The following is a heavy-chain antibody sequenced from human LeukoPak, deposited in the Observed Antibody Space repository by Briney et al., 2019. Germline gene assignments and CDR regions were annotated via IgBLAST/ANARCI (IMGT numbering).Heavy chain of an antibody. D-gene: IGHD4-17*01. CDR3: ARNWAYGDEPYNRFDP. J-gene: IGHJ5*02. CDR1: GASIRSYY. V-gene: IGHV4-59*01. CDR2: IYYSGST. Sequence: SETLSLTCTVSGASIRSYYWSWIRQPPGKGLEWIGYIYYSGSTNYNPSLKSRVTISGDTSKNQFSLKLSSVTAADTAVCYCARNWAYGDEPYNRFDPWGQGTLVTVSS.